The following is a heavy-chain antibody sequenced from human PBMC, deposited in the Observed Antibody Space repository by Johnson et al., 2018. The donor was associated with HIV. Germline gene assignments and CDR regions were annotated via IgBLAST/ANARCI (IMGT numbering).Heavy chain of an antibody. D-gene: IGHD3-3*01. J-gene: IGHJ3*02. CDR1: GFTFDDYA. V-gene: IGHV3-20*04. CDR2: INWNGGST. CDR3: ARDSYNFWSGYPDAFDI. Sequence: VQLVESGGGLIQPGGSLRLSCAASGFTFDDYAIHWVRQAPGKGLEWVSGINWNGGSTGYADSVKGRFTISRDNAKNSLYLQMNSLRAEDTAVYYCARDSYNFWSGYPDAFDIWGQGTMVTVSS.